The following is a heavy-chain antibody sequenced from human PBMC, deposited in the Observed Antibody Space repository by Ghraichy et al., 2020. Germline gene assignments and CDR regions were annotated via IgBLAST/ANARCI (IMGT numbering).Heavy chain of an antibody. Sequence: GESLNLSCAASGFIYSTYSMNWVRQAPGKGLEWVAAISNSGTYIYYADSVKGRFTISRDNAKNSLYLQMNSLRVEDTAIYYCAKEGTSAWYNKWGQGTLVTVSS. V-gene: IGHV3-21*01. CDR1: GFIYSTYS. D-gene: IGHD6-19*01. CDR3: AKEGTSAWYNK. J-gene: IGHJ4*02. CDR2: ISNSGTYI.